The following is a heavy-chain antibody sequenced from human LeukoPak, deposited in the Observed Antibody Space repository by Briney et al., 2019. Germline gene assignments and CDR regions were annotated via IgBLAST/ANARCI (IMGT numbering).Heavy chain of an antibody. CDR3: ARDPYDILTGPQHAFDI. CDR1: GVTFSSYG. J-gene: IGHJ3*02. CDR2: IWYDGSNK. Sequence: GGSLRLSCAASGVTFSSYGMHWVRQAPGKGLEWVGVIWYDGSNKYYADSVKGRFTISRDNSKTTLYLQMNSLRAEDTAVYYCARDPYDILTGPQHAFDIWGQGTMVTVSS. V-gene: IGHV3-33*01. D-gene: IGHD3-9*01.